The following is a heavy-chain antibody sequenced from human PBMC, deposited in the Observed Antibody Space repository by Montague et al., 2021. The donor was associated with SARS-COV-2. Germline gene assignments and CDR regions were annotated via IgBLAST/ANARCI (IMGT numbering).Heavy chain of an antibody. CDR2: IYYSGST. J-gene: IGHJ6*02. D-gene: IGHD3-9*01. V-gene: IGHV4-39*01. CDR3: ARLSKTGYPPLYYYYGMDV. CDR1: GGSISSSSYY. Sequence: SETLSLTCTVSGGSISSSSYYWGWIRQPPGKGLEWIGSIYYSGSTYYNPSLKSRVTISVDTSKNQLSLKLSSVTAADTAVCYCARLSKTGYPPLYYYYGMDVWGQGTTVTVSS.